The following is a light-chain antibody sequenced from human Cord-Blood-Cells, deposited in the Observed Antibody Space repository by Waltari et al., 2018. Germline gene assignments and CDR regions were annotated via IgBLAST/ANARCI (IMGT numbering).Light chain of an antibody. CDR2: DAS. CDR3: QERRNWLT. J-gene: IGKJ4*01. CDR1: QSVSSY. V-gene: IGKV3-11*01. Sequence: EIVLTQSPATLSLSPGERATLSCRASQSVSSYLAWYQQKPGQAPRLLIYDASNGATGLPARFSCSGSWTEFPLNISSLEPEDFAGYYCQERRNWLTFGGGTKVEMK.